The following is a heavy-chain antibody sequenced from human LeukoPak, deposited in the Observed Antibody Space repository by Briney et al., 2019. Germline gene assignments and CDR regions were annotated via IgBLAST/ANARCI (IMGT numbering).Heavy chain of an antibody. Sequence: GGSLRLSCAASGFTFSGYAMSWVRQAPGKGLEWVSAISGSGGSTYYADSVKGRFTISRDNSKNTLYLQMNSLRAEDTAVYYCARNTVLYSTTFDYWGQGTPVTVSS. V-gene: IGHV3-23*01. J-gene: IGHJ4*02. CDR1: GFTFSGYA. CDR2: ISGSGGST. CDR3: ARNTVLYSTTFDY. D-gene: IGHD4-11*01.